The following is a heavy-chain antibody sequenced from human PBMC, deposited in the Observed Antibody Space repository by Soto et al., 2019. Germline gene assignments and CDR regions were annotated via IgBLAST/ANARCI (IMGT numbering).Heavy chain of an antibody. CDR1: GGSISSYY. Sequence: SETLSLTCTVSGGSISSYYWSWIRQPPGKGLEWIGYIYYSGSTNYNPSLKSRVTISVDTSKNQFSRKLSSVTAADTAVYYCAADTMVRGVDYWGQGTLVTVSS. D-gene: IGHD3-10*01. CDR3: AADTMVRGVDY. J-gene: IGHJ4*02. CDR2: IYYSGST. V-gene: IGHV4-59*01.